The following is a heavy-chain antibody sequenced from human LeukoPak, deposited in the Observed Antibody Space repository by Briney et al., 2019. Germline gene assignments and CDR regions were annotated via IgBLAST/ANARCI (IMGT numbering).Heavy chain of an antibody. D-gene: IGHD2-2*01. CDR2: INSDGCST. J-gene: IGHJ3*02. CDR3: ARALVVPAAMDAFDI. V-gene: IGHV3-74*01. CDR1: GFTFSSYW. Sequence: GGSLRLSCAASGFTFSSYWMHWVRQAPGKGLVWVSRINSDGCSTSYADSVKGRFTISRDNAKNTLYLQMNSLRAEDTAVYYCARALVVPAAMDAFDIWGQGTMVTVSS.